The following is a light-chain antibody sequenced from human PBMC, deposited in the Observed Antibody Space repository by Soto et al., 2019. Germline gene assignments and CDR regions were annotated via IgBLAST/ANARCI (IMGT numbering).Light chain of an antibody. CDR3: SSYTRRNTLA. Sequence: QSALTQPASVSGSPGQSITISCTGTSSDVGGYNFVSWYQQYPVKAPKLIIYEVTDRPSGVSNRFSGSKSGSTASLTISGLQAEDEADYYCSSYTRRNTLAFGGGTKLTVL. J-gene: IGLJ2*01. V-gene: IGLV2-14*01. CDR1: SSDVGGYNF. CDR2: EVT.